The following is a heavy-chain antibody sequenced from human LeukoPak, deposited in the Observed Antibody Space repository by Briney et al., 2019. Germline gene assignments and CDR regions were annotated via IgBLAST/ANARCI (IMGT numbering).Heavy chain of an antibody. CDR3: ARALWSEGFFDY. D-gene: IGHD5-18*01. J-gene: IGHJ4*02. Sequence: GGSLRLSCAASGFTFSSDSMNWVRQAPGKGLEWVSSISSSSSYIYYADSVKGRFTISRDNAKNLLYLQMNSLRAEDTAVYYCARALWSEGFFDYWGQGTLVTVSS. V-gene: IGHV3-21*01. CDR1: GFTFSSDS. CDR2: ISSSSSYI.